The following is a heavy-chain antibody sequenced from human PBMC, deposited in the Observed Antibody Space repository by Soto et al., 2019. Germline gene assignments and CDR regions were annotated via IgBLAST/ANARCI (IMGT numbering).Heavy chain of an antibody. V-gene: IGHV3-66*01. J-gene: IGHJ6*02. CDR3: ASAAVDQTHYGMDV. CDR1: GFTVSVNL. CDR2: INSGGST. D-gene: IGHD6-13*01. Sequence: PGGSLRLSCAASGFTVSVNLMNWVRQGSGKGLEWVSVINSGGSTDYADSVKGRFTISRDISKNTLYLQMNSLRAEDTAVYYRASAAVDQTHYGMDVWGQGTTVTVSS.